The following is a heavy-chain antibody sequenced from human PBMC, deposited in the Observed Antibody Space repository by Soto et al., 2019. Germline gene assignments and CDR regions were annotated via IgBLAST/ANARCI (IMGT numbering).Heavy chain of an antibody. D-gene: IGHD5-12*01. Sequence: QVQLVQSGAEVQKPGASVKVSCKTSGYTFNDFGITWVRQAPGLGLEWLGWIYSKACTINVAPKFQGRVIMTTNTSNSTAYMEFTSLTFGDSAVYVCACDSGFARDYGGQGTLVTVS. CDR1: GYTFNDFG. CDR3: ACDSGFARDY. J-gene: IGHJ4*02. V-gene: IGHV1-18*01. CDR2: IYSKACTI.